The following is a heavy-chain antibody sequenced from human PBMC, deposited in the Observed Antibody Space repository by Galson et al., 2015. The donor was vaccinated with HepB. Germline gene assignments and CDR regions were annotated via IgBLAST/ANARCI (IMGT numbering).Heavy chain of an antibody. Sequence: SLRLSCAASGLIVSNNYMTWVRQAPGKGLEWVSLIYGGGDTTYADSVRGRFTISRDISKSTLYVQMTSQTTEDTAVYYCASSSDPTRNWHFDLWGRGTLVIVSS. CDR2: IYGGGDT. V-gene: IGHV3-66*02. J-gene: IGHJ2*01. CDR3: ASSSDPTRNWHFDL. CDR1: GLIVSNNY. D-gene: IGHD6-19*01.